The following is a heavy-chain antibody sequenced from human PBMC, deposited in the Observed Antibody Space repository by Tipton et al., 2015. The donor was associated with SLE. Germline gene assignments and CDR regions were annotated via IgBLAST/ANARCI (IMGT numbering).Heavy chain of an antibody. Sequence: SLRLSCAASGFTFSNYAMHWVRQAPGKGLEWVAVISYGGSDKYYADSVKGRFTISRDSSKNTLSLQMSGLRAEDTAVYYCAREGNWAGEVDYWGQGTLVTVSS. V-gene: IGHV3-30*04. CDR3: AREGNWAGEVDY. J-gene: IGHJ4*02. CDR1: GFTFSNYA. CDR2: ISYGGSDK. D-gene: IGHD7-27*01.